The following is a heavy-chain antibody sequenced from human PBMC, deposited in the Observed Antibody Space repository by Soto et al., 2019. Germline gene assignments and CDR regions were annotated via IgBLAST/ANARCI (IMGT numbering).Heavy chain of an antibody. J-gene: IGHJ3*02. D-gene: IGHD1-20*01. CDR1: AGSISGYY. Sequence: QVLVQESGPGLVKPSETLSLTCIVSAGSISGYYWSWIRQPPGKGLEWIGHVYESGSTNYNPSFKSRITILVDTSKNHFSLKMTSVTAADTAVYYCARQRAYDWNGRDAFDIWGQGTMVNVSS. V-gene: IGHV4-59*08. CDR2: VYESGST. CDR3: ARQRAYDWNGRDAFDI.